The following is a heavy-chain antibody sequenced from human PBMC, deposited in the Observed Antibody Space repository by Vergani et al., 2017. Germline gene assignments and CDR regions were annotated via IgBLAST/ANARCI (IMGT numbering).Heavy chain of an antibody. CDR1: GFPFNQYG. V-gene: IGHV3-33*06. D-gene: IGHD1-1*01. CDR2: TWYDGNNK. Sequence: QVQLVESGGGVVQPGRSLRLSCAASGFPFNQYGMHWVRQAPGKGLEWVAVTWYDGNNKQYADSVKGRFTISRDNSKSTLYLQMNSLRAEDTAIYYCAKGGWNYWFDSWGQGTLVIVS. J-gene: IGHJ5*01. CDR3: AKGGWNYWFDS.